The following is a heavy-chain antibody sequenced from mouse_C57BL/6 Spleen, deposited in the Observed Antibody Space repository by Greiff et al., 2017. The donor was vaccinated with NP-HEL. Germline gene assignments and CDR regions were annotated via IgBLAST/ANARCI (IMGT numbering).Heavy chain of an antibody. Sequence: QVQLQQPGAELVKPGASVKMSCKASGYTFTSYWITWVKQRPGQGLEWIGDIYPGSGSSNYTSKVKSKATLTVDTSSSTAYMQLSSLTSEDSAVYYWARGDYYASFAYWGQGTLVTVSA. CDR2: IYPGSGSS. CDR3: ARGDYYASFAY. D-gene: IGHD1-1*01. V-gene: IGHV1-55*01. CDR1: GYTFTSYW. J-gene: IGHJ3*01.